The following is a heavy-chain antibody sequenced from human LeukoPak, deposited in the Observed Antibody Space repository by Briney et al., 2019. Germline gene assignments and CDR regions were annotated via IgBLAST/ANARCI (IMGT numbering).Heavy chain of an antibody. J-gene: IGHJ4*02. Sequence: SGTLSLTCAVSGGSISSNNWWSWVRQPPGKGLEWIGEIWHSGSTNYNPSLKSRVTISVDKSKNQFSLKLSSVTAADTAVYYCARDLYGSGNYFDYWGQGTLVTVSS. CDR3: ARDLYGSGNYFDY. CDR1: GGSISSNNW. CDR2: IWHSGST. V-gene: IGHV4-4*02. D-gene: IGHD3-10*01.